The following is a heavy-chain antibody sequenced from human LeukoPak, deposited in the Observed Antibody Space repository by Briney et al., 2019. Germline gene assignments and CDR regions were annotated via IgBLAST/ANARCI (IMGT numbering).Heavy chain of an antibody. V-gene: IGHV3-74*01. CDR3: AKSVGIIRRGAFDI. CDR1: GFTFSSYW. Sequence: QPGGSLRLSCAASGFTFSSYWMHWVRQAPGKGLVWVSRINSDGSSTSYADSVKGRFTISRDNSKNRLYLQMNSLRVDDTAVYYCAKSVGIIRRGAFDIWGQGTMVTVSS. J-gene: IGHJ3*02. CDR2: INSDGSST. D-gene: IGHD3-10*01.